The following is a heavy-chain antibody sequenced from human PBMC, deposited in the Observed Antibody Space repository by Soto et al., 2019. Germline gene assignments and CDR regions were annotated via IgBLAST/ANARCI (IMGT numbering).Heavy chain of an antibody. CDR3: ARVIWTKHGYYSGMDV. V-gene: IGHV4-34*01. CDR1: GGSFGGYD. CDR2: INHSGST. Sequence: SETLCVTWAVEGGSFGGYDWSWIRQPPGKGLEWIGEINHSGSTNYNPSLKSRVTISVDTSKNQFSLKLSSVTAADTAVYYCARVIWTKHGYYSGMDVWGQGTTVPVSS. D-gene: IGHD1-1*01. J-gene: IGHJ6*02.